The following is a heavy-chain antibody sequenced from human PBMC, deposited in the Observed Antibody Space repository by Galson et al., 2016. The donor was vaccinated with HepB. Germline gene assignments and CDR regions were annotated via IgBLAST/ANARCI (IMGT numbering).Heavy chain of an antibody. V-gene: IGHV6-1*01. CDR3: ARHPWLPGGA. CDR1: GDSVSSNSAA. CDR2: TYYRSKWYN. D-gene: IGHD5-12*01. Sequence: CAISGDSVSSNSAAWNWIRQSPSRGLEWLGRTYYRSKWYNDYAVSVKSRISINPDTSKNQFSLQLNSETPEDTAVYYCARHPWLPGGAWGQGTLVTVSS. J-gene: IGHJ5*02.